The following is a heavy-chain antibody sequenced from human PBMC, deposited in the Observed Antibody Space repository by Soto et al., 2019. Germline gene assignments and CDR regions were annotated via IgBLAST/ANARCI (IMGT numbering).Heavy chain of an antibody. CDR1: GGSISSGGYY. D-gene: IGHD3-16*01. J-gene: IGHJ4*02. Sequence: QVQLQESGPGLVKPSQTLSLTCTVSGGSISSGGYYWSWIRQHPGKGLEWIGYIYYSGSTYYNPCLKSRVTISVDTSKNQFSLKLSSVTAADTAVHYCAREKGERSNRVNFDYWGQGTLVTVSS. CDR3: AREKGERSNRVNFDY. CDR2: IYYSGST. V-gene: IGHV4-31*03.